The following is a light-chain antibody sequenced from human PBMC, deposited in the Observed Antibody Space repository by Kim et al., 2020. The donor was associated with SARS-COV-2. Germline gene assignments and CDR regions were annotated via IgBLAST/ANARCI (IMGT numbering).Light chain of an antibody. V-gene: IGLV6-57*02. Sequence: KTVTISCTGSTGTIASEYVQWYQQRPGSAPTTVIYEDDQRPSGVPDRFSGSIDSSANSASLTISGLQTDDEASYYCQTYDKNTHWVFGGGTQLTVL. CDR2: EDD. CDR1: TGTIASEY. CDR3: QTYDKNTHWV. J-gene: IGLJ3*02.